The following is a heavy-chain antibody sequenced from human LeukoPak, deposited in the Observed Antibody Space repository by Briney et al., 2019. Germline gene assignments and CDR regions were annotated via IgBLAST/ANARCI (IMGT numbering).Heavy chain of an antibody. Sequence: KPSETLSLTCTVSGGSISSDYWSWIRQPPGKGLEWIGYIYYSGSTNYNPSLKSRVTISVDTSKNQLSLKLSSVTAADTAVYYCARMVAARPYYMDVWGKGTTVTVSS. CDR1: GGSISSDY. V-gene: IGHV4-59*01. D-gene: IGHD2-15*01. CDR2: IYYSGST. CDR3: ARMVAARPYYMDV. J-gene: IGHJ6*03.